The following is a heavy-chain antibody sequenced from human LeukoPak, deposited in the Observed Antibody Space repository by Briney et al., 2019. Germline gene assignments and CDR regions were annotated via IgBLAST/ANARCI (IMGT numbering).Heavy chain of an antibody. CDR3: ARGRIAAAGKAGYYFDY. CDR2: INHSGST. Sequence: TPETLSLTCAVYGGSFSGYYWSWIRQPPGKGLEWIGEINHSGSTNYNPSLKSRVTISVDTSKNQFSLKLSSVTAADTAVYYCARGRIAAAGKAGYYFDYWGQGTLVTVSS. J-gene: IGHJ4*02. D-gene: IGHD6-13*01. CDR1: GGSFSGYY. V-gene: IGHV4-34*01.